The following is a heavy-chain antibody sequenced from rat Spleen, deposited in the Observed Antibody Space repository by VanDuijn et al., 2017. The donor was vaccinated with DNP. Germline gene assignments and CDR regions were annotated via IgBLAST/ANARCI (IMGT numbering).Heavy chain of an antibody. V-gene: IGHV3-1*01. Sequence: EVQLQESGPGLVKPSQSLSLTCSVTGYSITSSYRWNWIRKFPGNKMEWVGHISYSGGTSYNPSLKSRISITRDTSKNQFFLQVNSVTTEDTATYYCARWPGYNPPYAMDAWGQGTSVTVSS. J-gene: IGHJ4*01. CDR2: ISYSGGT. CDR3: ARWPGYNPPYAMDA. D-gene: IGHD1-4*01. CDR1: GYSITSSY.